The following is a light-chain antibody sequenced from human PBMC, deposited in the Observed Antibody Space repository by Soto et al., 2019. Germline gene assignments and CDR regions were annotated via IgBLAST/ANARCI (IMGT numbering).Light chain of an antibody. J-gene: IGKJ3*01. CDR1: QSVSSY. Sequence: EIVLTQSPATLSLSPGERATLSCRASQSVSSYLAWYQQKPGQAPRLLISDASNRATVIPARFSGSGSGTDFTLTISSLEPEDFAVYYCQQRSNWLFTFGPGTKVDIK. CDR3: QQRSNWLFT. V-gene: IGKV3-11*01. CDR2: DAS.